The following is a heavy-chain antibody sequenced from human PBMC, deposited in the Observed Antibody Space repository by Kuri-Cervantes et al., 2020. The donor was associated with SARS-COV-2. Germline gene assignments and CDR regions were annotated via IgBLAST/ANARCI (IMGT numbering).Heavy chain of an antibody. D-gene: IGHD3-3*01. Sequence: GESLKISCATSGFTFTNFGMHWVRQAPGKGLEWVAFTRSEGSTKYYGDSVRGRFTISRDNSKNTLYLQMNSLRAEDTAVYYCAKDHPLTPYYDFWSGYTHQCLMDYWGKGTLVTVSS. CDR1: GFTFTNFG. CDR3: AKDHPLTPYYDFWSGYTHQCLMDY. V-gene: IGHV3-30*02. CDR2: TRSEGSTK. J-gene: IGHJ4*02.